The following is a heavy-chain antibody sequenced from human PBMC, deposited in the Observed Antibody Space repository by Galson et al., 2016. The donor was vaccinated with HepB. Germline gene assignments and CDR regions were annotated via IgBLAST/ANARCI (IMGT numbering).Heavy chain of an antibody. CDR1: GGSISNYY. Sequence: ETLSLTCTVSGGSISNYYWSWIRQPPGKGLEWIGYIYSSGSTNSNPSLKSRVIISVDTSKNQFYLRLNSMTAADTAVYYCARGSGTFGHDYWGQGTLVTVSS. CDR3: ARGSGTFGHDY. V-gene: IGHV4-59*01. J-gene: IGHJ4*02. D-gene: IGHD3-10*01. CDR2: IYSSGST.